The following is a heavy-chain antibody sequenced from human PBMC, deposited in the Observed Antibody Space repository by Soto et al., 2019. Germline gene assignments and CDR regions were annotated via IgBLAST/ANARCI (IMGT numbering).Heavy chain of an antibody. CDR1: GGSISSGDW. Sequence: PSETLSLTCAVSGGSISSGDWCWSWVRQSPGKGLEWIGEIYYSGSTTYNPSLKSRVTISVDTSKNQFSLKLSSVTAADTAVYYCARGNQATMVVYWGQGTLVTVSS. J-gene: IGHJ4*02. CDR2: IYYSGST. D-gene: IGHD3-10*01. CDR3: ARGNQATMVVY. V-gene: IGHV4-4*02.